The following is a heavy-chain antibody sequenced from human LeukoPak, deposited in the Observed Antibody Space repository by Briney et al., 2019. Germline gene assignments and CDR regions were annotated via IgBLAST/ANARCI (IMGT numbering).Heavy chain of an antibody. D-gene: IGHD2-2*01. CDR3: ATGGRGPAALGRYYYYYMDV. V-gene: IGHV4-34*01. CDR2: INHSGST. CDR1: GGSFSGYY. J-gene: IGHJ6*03. Sequence: SETLSLTCAVYGGSFSGYYWSWIRQPPGKGQEWIGEINHSGSTNYNPSLKSRVTISVDTSKNQFSLKLSSVTAADTAVYYCATGGRGPAALGRYYYYYMDVWGKGTTVTVSS.